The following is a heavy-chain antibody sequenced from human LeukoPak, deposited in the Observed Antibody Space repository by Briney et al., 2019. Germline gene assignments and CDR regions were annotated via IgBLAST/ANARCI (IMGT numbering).Heavy chain of an antibody. CDR3: ARDLGGNYDFWTAYDY. CDR1: GFTFSSYS. D-gene: IGHD3-3*01. Sequence: GGSLRLSCAASGFTFSSYSMNWVRQAPGKGLEWVSSISSSSSYIYYADSVKGRFTISRDNAKNSLYLQMNSLRAEDTAVYYCARDLGGNYDFWTAYDYWGQGTLVTVSS. CDR2: ISSSSSYI. V-gene: IGHV3-21*01. J-gene: IGHJ4*02.